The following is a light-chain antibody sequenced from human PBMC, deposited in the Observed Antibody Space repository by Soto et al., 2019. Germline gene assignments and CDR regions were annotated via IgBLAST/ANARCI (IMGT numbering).Light chain of an antibody. CDR1: QSVSSSY. V-gene: IGKV3-20*01. CDR2: GAS. Sequence: IVMTLSPGTLSVSPGERATLSCRVRQSVSSSYLAWYQHKPGQAPRLLIYGASSRATGIPDRFSGSGSGADFTLTISRLEPEDFAVYYCHQYGISPPVTFGQGTKVDI. CDR3: HQYGISPPVT. J-gene: IGKJ1*01.